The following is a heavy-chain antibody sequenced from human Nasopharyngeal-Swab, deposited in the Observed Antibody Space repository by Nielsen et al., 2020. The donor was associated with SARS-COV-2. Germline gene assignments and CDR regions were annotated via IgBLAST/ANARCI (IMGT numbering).Heavy chain of an antibody. CDR1: GYTFTGYY. V-gene: IGHV1-2*06. D-gene: IGHD2-15*01. J-gene: IGHJ6*03. Sequence: ASVKVSCKASGYTFTGYYMHWVRQAPGQGLEWMGRINPNSGGTNYAQKFQGRVTMTRDTSISTAYMELSSLRSEDTAVYYCARGLRGYCSGGSCYSRAYYYMDVWGKGTTVTVSS. CDR2: INPNSGGT. CDR3: ARGLRGYCSGGSCYSRAYYYMDV.